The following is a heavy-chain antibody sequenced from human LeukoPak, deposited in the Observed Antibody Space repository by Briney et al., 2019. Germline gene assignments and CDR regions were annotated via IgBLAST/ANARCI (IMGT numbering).Heavy chain of an antibody. J-gene: IGHJ6*03. Sequence: SETLSLTCVVYGGPFGVYYWSWVRQPPGKGLEWIGEINHSGSTNYNPSLKSRVTISVDTSKNQFSLKLSSVTAADTAVYYCARHSTFYMDVWGEGTTVTVSS. V-gene: IGHV4-34*01. CDR2: INHSGST. CDR3: ARHSTFYMDV. CDR1: GGPFGVYY. D-gene: IGHD2/OR15-2a*01.